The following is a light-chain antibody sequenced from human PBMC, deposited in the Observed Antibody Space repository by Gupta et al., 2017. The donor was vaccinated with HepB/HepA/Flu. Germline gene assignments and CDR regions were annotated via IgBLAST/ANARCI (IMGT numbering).Light chain of an antibody. CDR1: QSVLYSSNNNNY. V-gene: IGKV4-1*01. J-gene: IGKJ4*01. CDR2: WAS. Sequence: DIVMTQSPDSLAVSLGERATINCKSSQSVLYSSNNNNYLAWFKQKPGQPPKLLLYWASTRKSGVPDRFSGSGSGTDFTLTISSLQAEDVAVYYCQQYYSLPLTFGGGTKVEIK. CDR3: QQYYSLPLT.